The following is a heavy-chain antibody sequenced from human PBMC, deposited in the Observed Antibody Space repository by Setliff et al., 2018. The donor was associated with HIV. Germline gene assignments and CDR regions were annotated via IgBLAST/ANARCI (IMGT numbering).Heavy chain of an antibody. Sequence: LSLTCSVSGVSVSSGGYYWSWIRQHPGEGLEWIGYVYYTGTAYFNPSLKSRITISVDTSKNQFSLKLGFVTAADTAVYYCARGESTTWDLAEYFQHWGHGTLVTVSS. CDR3: ARGESTTWDLAEYFQH. J-gene: IGHJ1*01. CDR2: VYYTGTA. CDR1: GVSVSSGGYY. V-gene: IGHV4-31*03. D-gene: IGHD1-1*01.